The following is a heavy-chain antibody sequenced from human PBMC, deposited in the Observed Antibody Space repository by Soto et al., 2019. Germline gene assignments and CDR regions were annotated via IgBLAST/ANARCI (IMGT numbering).Heavy chain of an antibody. J-gene: IGHJ4*02. CDR3: AQDRVIKLTRGWPQGH. CDR1: GFTFSGYG. Sequence: QVQLVESGGGVVQPGRSLRLSCAASGFTFSGYGMHWVRHAPGKGLEWVAVISNDGTNTYYVDSVKGRFTISRDNSNNKLDLQMNSLRAEDTAVYYCAQDRVIKLTRGWPQGHWGQGTLVTVSS. CDR2: ISNDGTNT. D-gene: IGHD6-19*01. V-gene: IGHV3-30*18.